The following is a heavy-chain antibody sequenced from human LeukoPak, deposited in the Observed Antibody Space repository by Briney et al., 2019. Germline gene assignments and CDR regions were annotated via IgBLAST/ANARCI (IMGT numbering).Heavy chain of an antibody. CDR3: ARVVPYYYYMDV. Sequence: PGGSLRLSCAASGFTNYAMHWVRQAPGKGLEWVSSISSSSSYIYYADSVKGRFTISRDNAKNSLYLQMNSLRAEDTAVYYCARVVPYYYYMDVWGKGTTVTVSS. V-gene: IGHV3-21*01. CDR1: GFTNYA. CDR2: ISSSSSYI. J-gene: IGHJ6*03.